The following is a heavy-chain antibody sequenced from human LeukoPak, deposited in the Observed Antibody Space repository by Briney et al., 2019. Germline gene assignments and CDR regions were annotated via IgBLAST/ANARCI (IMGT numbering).Heavy chain of an antibody. D-gene: IGHD3-22*01. CDR3: ARGTNYYDSSGSFDY. V-gene: IGHV3-23*01. CDR1: GFTFSNYA. CDR2: ISTGGNT. Sequence: GGSLRLSCAASGFTFSNYAVIWVRRAPGKGLEWVSSISTGGNTYYTDSVKGRFTISRDNSKNALYLQMNSLRAEDTAVYYCARGTNYYDSSGSFDYWGQGTLVTVSS. J-gene: IGHJ4*02.